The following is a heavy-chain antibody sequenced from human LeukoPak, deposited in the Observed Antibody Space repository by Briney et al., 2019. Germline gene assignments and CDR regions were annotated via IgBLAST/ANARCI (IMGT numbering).Heavy chain of an antibody. CDR1: GYTFTGYY. V-gene: IGHV1-2*06. Sequence: ASVKVSCKASGYTFTGYYMHWVRQAPGQGLEWMGRINPNSGGTNYAQKFQGRVTMTRDTSISTAYMELSRLRSDDTAVYYCAREWVPNCSGGSCYSNWFDPWGQGTLVTVS. CDR3: AREWVPNCSGGSCYSNWFDP. D-gene: IGHD2-15*01. CDR2: INPNSGGT. J-gene: IGHJ5*02.